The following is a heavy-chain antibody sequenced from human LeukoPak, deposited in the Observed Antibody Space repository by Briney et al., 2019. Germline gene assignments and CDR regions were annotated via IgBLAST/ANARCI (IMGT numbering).Heavy chain of an antibody. CDR3: ARDLTTSSTAYFHH. J-gene: IGHJ1*01. Sequence: GGSLRLSCAASGFTFSTYSMNWVRQAPGKGLEWVSSISSSSRYIYYADSVKGRFTISRDNGKNSLYLQMNSLRAEDTAVYYCARDLTTSSTAYFHHWGQGTLVTVSS. V-gene: IGHV3-21*06. CDR2: ISSSSRYI. D-gene: IGHD6-6*01. CDR1: GFTFSTYS.